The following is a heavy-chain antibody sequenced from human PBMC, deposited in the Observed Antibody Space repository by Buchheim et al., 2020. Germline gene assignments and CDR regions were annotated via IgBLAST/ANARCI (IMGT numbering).Heavy chain of an antibody. J-gene: IGHJ4*02. CDR1: GFTFSSYA. D-gene: IGHD3-3*01. CDR2: ISGSGDST. Sequence: EVQLLESGGGLVQPGGSLRLSCAASGFTFSSYAMSWVRQAPGKGLEWVSGISGSGDSTYHADSVRGRFTTSRDTSKNTLYLQMNSLRADDTAVYYCAKAMYFDFWSGYYIDYWGQGTL. CDR3: AKAMYFDFWSGYYIDY. V-gene: IGHV3-23*01.